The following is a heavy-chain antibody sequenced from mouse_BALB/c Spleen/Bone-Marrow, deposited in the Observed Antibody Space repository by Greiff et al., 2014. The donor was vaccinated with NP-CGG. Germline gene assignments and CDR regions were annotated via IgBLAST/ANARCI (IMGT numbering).Heavy chain of an antibody. CDR2: ILPGSGST. D-gene: IGHD2-2*01. V-gene: IGHV1-9*01. Sequence: VQVVESGAELMKPGASVKISCKATGYTFSSYWIEWVKQRPGHGLEWIGEILPGSGSTNYNEKFKGKATFTADTSSNTAYMQLSSLTSEDSAVYYCARGLWLRRSYYAMDYWGQGTSVTVSS. J-gene: IGHJ4*01. CDR1: GYTFSSYW. CDR3: ARGLWLRRSYYAMDY.